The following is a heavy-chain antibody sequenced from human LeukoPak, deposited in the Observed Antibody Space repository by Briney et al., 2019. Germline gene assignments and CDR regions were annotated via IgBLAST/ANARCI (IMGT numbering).Heavy chain of an antibody. J-gene: IGHJ5*02. D-gene: IGHD5-12*01. CDR2: ISSSSSYI. V-gene: IGHV3-21*01. CDR3: ARGTRMVATKSVDWFDP. Sequence: GGSLRLSCAASGFTFSSYSMNWVRQAPGKGLEWVSSISSSSSYIYYADSVKGRFTISRDNAKNSLYLQMNSLRAEDTAVYYCARGTRMVATKSVDWFDPWGQGTLVTVSS. CDR1: GFTFSSYS.